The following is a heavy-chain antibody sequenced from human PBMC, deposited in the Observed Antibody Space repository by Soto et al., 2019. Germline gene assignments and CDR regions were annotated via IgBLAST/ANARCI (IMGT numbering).Heavy chain of an antibody. V-gene: IGHV3-30*18. CDR1: GFNVNNYA. Sequence: PGGSLRVSCAASGFNVNNYAMHWVRQAPGKGLEWVAVVTFDGSRTYYADSVKGRFTISRDSSNNTVSLQMNSLTNEDTAVYYCAKAGWGGDYYYGLDVWGQGTTVTVSS. J-gene: IGHJ6*02. D-gene: IGHD2-21*01. CDR3: AKAGWGGDYYYGLDV. CDR2: VTFDGSRT.